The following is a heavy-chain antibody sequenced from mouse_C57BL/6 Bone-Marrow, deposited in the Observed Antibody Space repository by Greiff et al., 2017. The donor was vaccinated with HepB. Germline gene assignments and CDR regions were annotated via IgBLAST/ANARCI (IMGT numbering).Heavy chain of an antibody. V-gene: IGHV1-81*01. J-gene: IGHJ4*01. Sequence: QVQLLQSGAELARPGASVKLSCKASGYTFTSYGISWVKQRTGQGLEWIGEIYPRSGNTYYNEKFKGKATLTADKTSSTAYMELRSLASEDSAVYYCARYYYERYYAMDYWGQGTSVTVSA. CDR1: GYTFTSYG. CDR3: ARYYYERYYAMDY. D-gene: IGHD2-4*01. CDR2: IYPRSGNT.